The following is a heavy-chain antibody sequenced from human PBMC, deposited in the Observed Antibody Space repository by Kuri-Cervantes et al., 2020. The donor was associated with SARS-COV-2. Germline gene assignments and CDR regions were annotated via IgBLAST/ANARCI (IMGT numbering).Heavy chain of an antibody. Sequence: LSCTVSGGSIGRRNYYWGWIRQPPGKGLEWIGNIYYSGNTYYNPSLRSRVTISEDTSKNQFSLKLSSVTAADTAVYYCATGYSSRGGFDPWGQGTLVTVSS. J-gene: IGHJ5*02. D-gene: IGHD6-13*01. CDR2: IYYSGNT. V-gene: IGHV4-39*01. CDR3: ATGYSSRGGFDP. CDR1: GGSIGRRNYY.